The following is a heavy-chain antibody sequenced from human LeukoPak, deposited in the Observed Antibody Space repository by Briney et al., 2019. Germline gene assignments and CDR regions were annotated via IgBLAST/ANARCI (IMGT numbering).Heavy chain of an antibody. D-gene: IGHD3/OR15-3a*01. Sequence: GASVKVSCKASGYTFTDYYIHWVRQAPGQGLQWLGWINPNSGGTNYAQNFHGRVTLTRDTSINTAYMELARLTFDDTAVYYCAKDQEHIFGLIHANFDSWGQGTLVTVSS. J-gene: IGHJ5*01. CDR3: AKDQEHIFGLIHANFDS. CDR1: GYTFTDYY. CDR2: INPNSGGT. V-gene: IGHV1-2*02.